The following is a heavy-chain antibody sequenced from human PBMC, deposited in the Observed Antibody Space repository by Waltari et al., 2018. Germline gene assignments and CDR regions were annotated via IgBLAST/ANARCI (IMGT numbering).Heavy chain of an antibody. CDR2: IDPNTGGT. CDR1: GYTFTGYY. Sequence: QVHLVQSGAEVRKPGASVKVSCKGSGYTFTGYYIQWLRQAPGQGLEWMGGIDPNTGGTELAQKLQGRVTMTRDTSINTVYMELSSLGSDDTAVYYCARDLYDSRVPGDYFDYWGQGTLVTVSS. J-gene: IGHJ4*02. CDR3: ARDLYDSRVPGDYFDY. D-gene: IGHD3-16*01. V-gene: IGHV1-2*02.